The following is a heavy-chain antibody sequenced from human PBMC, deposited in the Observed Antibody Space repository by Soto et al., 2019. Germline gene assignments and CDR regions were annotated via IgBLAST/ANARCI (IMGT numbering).Heavy chain of an antibody. CDR3: ARVSDLAAAGGWFDP. J-gene: IGHJ5*02. V-gene: IGHV3-53*01. CDR1: GFTVSSNY. Sequence: GGSLRLSCAASGFTVSSNYMSWVRQAPGKGLEWVSVIYSGGSTYYADSVKGRFTISRDNSKNTLYLQMNSLRAEDTAVYYCARVSDLAAAGGWFDPWGQGTLVTVSS. CDR2: IYSGGST. D-gene: IGHD6-13*01.